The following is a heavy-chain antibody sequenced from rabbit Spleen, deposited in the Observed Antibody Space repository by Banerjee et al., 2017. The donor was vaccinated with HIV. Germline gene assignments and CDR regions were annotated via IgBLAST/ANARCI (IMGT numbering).Heavy chain of an antibody. Sequence: QEQLVESGGGLVQPGGSLKLSCTASGFSFSNKAVMCWVRQAPGKGLEWIGCTGTGSGSTYYASWAKGRFTISKTSSTTVTLQMTSLTAADTATYFCASAYSDVYFNLWGQGTLVTVS. CDR1: GFSFSNKAV. J-gene: IGHJ4*01. V-gene: IGHV1S45*01. CDR2: TGTGSGST. CDR3: ASAYSDVYFNL. D-gene: IGHD6-1*01.